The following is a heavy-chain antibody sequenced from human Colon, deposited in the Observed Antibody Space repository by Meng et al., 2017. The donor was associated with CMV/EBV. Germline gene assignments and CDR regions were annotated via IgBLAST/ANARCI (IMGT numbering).Heavy chain of an antibody. D-gene: IGHD2-21*01. V-gene: IGHV3-53*01. Sequence: ESLKISCAASGFSVTSSHLRWVRQAPGKGLEWVSFIDGSGNSDYANSVRGRFTMSRDKSKNILYLQMTSLRADDSAVYYCVGRLRPDVWGQGTTVTVSS. J-gene: IGHJ6*02. CDR3: VGRLRPDV. CDR2: IDGSGNS. CDR1: GFSVTSSH.